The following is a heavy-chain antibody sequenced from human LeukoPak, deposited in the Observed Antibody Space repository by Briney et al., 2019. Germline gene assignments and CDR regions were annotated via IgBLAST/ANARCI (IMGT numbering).Heavy chain of an antibody. J-gene: IGHJ5*02. CDR1: GFSLSTSGVG. D-gene: IGHD1-26*01. CDR3: AHSTEGIYWGTVGWFDP. V-gene: IGHV2-5*01. Sequence: ESGPTLVKPTQTLTLTCTFSGFSLSTSGVGVGWIRQPPGKALEWLALIYWNDDKRYSPSLKSRLTITKDTSKNQVVLTMTNMDPVDTATYYCAHSTEGIYWGTVGWFDPWGQGTLVTVSS. CDR2: IYWNDDK.